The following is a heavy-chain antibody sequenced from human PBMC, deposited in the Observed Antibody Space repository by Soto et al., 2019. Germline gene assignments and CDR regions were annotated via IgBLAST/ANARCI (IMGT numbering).Heavy chain of an antibody. J-gene: IGHJ5*02. CDR3: GTVFDL. D-gene: IGHD4-4*01. Sequence: EEQVVESGGGLVQPGGSLRLSCAASGFIFTGHWMHWVRQGPGKGLDWVSGINNDGGATFYADSVKGRFTISRDNSNNMVYLQMNSLGAEDSAVYYCGTVFDLWGHGTQVTVSS. CDR2: INNDGGAT. CDR1: GFIFTGHW. V-gene: IGHV3-74*01.